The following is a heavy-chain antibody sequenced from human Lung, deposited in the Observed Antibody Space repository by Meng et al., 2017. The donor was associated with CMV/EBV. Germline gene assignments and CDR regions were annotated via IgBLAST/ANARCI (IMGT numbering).Heavy chain of an antibody. CDR1: GGSISSSSYY. D-gene: IGHD2-2*01. J-gene: IGHJ4*02. CDR3: ARRGYCSSTSRCPERFFDY. V-gene: IGHV4-39*01. CDR2: IYYSGST. Sequence: SETLSLXCTASGGSISSSSYYWGWIRQPPGKGLEWIGSIYYSGSTYYNPSLKSRATISVDTSKNQFSLKLSSVTAADTAVYYCARRGYCSSTSRCPERFFDYWGQGTLVTVSS.